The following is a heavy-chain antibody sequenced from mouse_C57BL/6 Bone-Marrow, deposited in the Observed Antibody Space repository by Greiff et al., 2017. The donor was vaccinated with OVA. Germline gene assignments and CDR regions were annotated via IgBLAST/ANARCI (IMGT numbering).Heavy chain of an antibody. Sequence: GASVKISCKASGYAFRSSWMNWVKQRPGKGLEWIGRIYPGDGDTNYNGKFKGKATLTADKSSSTAYMQLSSLTSEDSAVYFCASYYYGSSYPDYWGQGTTLTVSS. CDR1: GYAFRSSW. V-gene: IGHV1-82*01. CDR2: IYPGDGDT. CDR3: ASYYYGSSYPDY. D-gene: IGHD1-1*01. J-gene: IGHJ2*01.